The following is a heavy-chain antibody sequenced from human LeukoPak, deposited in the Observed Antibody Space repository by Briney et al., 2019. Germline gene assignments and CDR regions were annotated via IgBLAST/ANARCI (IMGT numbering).Heavy chain of an antibody. Sequence: GGSLRLSCAASGFTVSSNYMSWVRQAPGKGLEWASVIYSGGSTYYADSVKGRFTISRDNSKNTLYLQMNSLRAEDTAVYYCARTVMATTYYFDYWGQGTLVTVSS. V-gene: IGHV3-53*01. CDR1: GFTVSSNY. J-gene: IGHJ4*02. CDR2: IYSGGST. D-gene: IGHD5-12*01. CDR3: ARTVMATTYYFDY.